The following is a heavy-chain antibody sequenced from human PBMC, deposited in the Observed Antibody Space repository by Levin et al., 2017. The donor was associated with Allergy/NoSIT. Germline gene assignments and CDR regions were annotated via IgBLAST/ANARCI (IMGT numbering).Heavy chain of an antibody. CDR1: GGSISSSSYY. J-gene: IGHJ4*02. V-gene: IGHV4-39*01. Sequence: SETLSLTCTVSGGSISSSSYYWGWIRQPPGKGLEWIGSIYYSGSTYYNPSLKSRVTISVDTSKNQFSLKLSSVTAADTAVYYCARQAIIPGPFDYWGQGTLVTVSS. D-gene: IGHD5-12*01. CDR2: IYYSGST. CDR3: ARQAIIPGPFDY.